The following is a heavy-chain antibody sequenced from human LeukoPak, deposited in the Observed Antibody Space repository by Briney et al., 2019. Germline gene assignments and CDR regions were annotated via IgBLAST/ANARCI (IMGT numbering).Heavy chain of an antibody. Sequence: GGSLRLSCAASGFTFRTYWMHWVRQAPGKGLVCVSRINSDGSSTTYADSVKGRFTISRDNAKNTLYLQMNSLRAEDTAVYYCARIEWASGSYSIYYYYYYMDVWGKGTTVTVSS. V-gene: IGHV3-74*01. CDR3: ARIEWASGSYSIYYYYYYMDV. J-gene: IGHJ6*03. D-gene: IGHD1-26*01. CDR1: GFTFRTYW. CDR2: INSDGSST.